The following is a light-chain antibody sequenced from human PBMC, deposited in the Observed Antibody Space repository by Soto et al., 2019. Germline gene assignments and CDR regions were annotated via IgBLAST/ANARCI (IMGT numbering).Light chain of an antibody. CDR2: GAS. CDR3: QQRSDWGT. J-gene: IGKJ1*01. Sequence: EIVLTQSPGTLSLSRGERATLSCRASQSVRSSHLAWYQQKPGQAPRLLIYGASSRATGIPDRFSGSGSGTDFTLTISRLEPEDFAVYYCQQRSDWGTFGQGTKVEFK. CDR1: QSVRSSH. V-gene: IGKV3-20*01.